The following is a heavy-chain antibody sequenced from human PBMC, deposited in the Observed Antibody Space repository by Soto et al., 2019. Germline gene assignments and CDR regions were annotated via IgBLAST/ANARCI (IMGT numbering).Heavy chain of an antibody. J-gene: IGHJ4*02. D-gene: IGHD2-15*01. CDR2: IYYSGST. CDR3: ASRYCSGGSGYWGYY. Sequence: QVQLQESGPGLVKPSQTLSLTCTVSGGSISSGGYYWSWSRQHPGKGLEWIGYIYYSGSTYYNPSLTSRVTISVDTSKNQFSLKLSSVTAADTAVYYCASRYCSGGSGYWGYYWGQGTLVTVSS. CDR1: GGSISSGGYY. V-gene: IGHV4-31*03.